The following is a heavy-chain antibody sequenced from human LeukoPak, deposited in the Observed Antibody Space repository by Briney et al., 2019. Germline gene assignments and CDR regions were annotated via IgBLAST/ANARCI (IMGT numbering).Heavy chain of an antibody. Sequence: SETLSLTCTVSGGSISSYYWSWIRQPAGKGLEWIGRIYTSGSTNYNPSLKSRVTMSVDTSKNQFSLELSSVTAADTAVYYCARDRPAELLWFGELLDPWGQGTLVTVSS. CDR2: IYTSGST. CDR1: GGSISSYY. V-gene: IGHV4-4*07. CDR3: ARDRPAELLWFGELLDP. D-gene: IGHD3-10*01. J-gene: IGHJ5*02.